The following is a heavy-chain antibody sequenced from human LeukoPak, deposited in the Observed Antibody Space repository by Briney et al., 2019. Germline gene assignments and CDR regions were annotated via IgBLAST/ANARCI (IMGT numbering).Heavy chain of an antibody. D-gene: IGHD3-22*01. CDR2: IYHSGST. Sequence: SETLSLTCTVSGGSISSGGYYWSWIRQPPGKGLEWIGYIYHSGSTYYNPSLKSRVTISVDRSKNQFSLKLSSVTAADTAVYYCARDPSTPTYYYDSSGSYWGQGTLVTVSS. CDR3: ARDPSTPTYYYDSSGSY. J-gene: IGHJ4*02. V-gene: IGHV4-30-2*01. CDR1: GGSISSGGYY.